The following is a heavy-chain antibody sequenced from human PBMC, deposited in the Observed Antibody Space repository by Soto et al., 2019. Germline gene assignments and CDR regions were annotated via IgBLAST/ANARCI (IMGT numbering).Heavy chain of an antibody. Sequence: GGSLRLSCAASGFTFSSYDMHWVRQATGKGLEWVSAIGTAGDTYYPGSVKGRFTISRENAKNSLYLQMNSLRAEDTAVYYCARDGADFWSGYVDHYGMDGWGQGTTVTVSS. D-gene: IGHD3-3*01. V-gene: IGHV3-13*01. CDR3: ARDGADFWSGYVDHYGMDG. J-gene: IGHJ6*02. CDR2: IGTAGDT. CDR1: GFTFSSYD.